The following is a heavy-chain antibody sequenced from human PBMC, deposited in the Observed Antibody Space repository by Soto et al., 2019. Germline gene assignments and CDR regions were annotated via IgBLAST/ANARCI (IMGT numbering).Heavy chain of an antibody. CDR1: GFTFSTYW. J-gene: IGHJ4*02. D-gene: IGHD1-26*01. CDR3: ARDMGTSGAYGY. CDR2: IDPDGSQK. V-gene: IGHV3-7*03. Sequence: EVQLVDSGGDLVQPGGSLRLSCAASGFTFSTYWMSWVRQAPGKGLEWVANIDPDGSQKYYVDSVKGRFTISRDNAKNSLYLQMNSLRAEDTAVYYCARDMGTSGAYGYCGQGTLVTVSS.